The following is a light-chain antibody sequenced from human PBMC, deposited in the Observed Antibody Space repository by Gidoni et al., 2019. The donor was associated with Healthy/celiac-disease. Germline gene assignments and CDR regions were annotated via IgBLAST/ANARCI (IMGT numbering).Light chain of an antibody. CDR1: QSVSSSY. CDR2: GAS. V-gene: IGKV3-20*01. CDR3: QQYGSSSLT. Sequence: TGSPGTLSLSPGERATLSCRASQSVSSSYLAWYQQKPGQAPRLLIYGASSRATGIPDRFSGSGSGTDFTLTISRLEPEDFAVYYCQQYGSSSLTFGGGTKVEIK. J-gene: IGKJ4*01.